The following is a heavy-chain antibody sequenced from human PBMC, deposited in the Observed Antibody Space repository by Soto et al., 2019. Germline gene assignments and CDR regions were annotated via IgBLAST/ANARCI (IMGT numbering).Heavy chain of an antibody. D-gene: IGHD3-9*01. CDR2: IYYSGST. Sequence: PSETLSLTCTVSGGSISSSSYYWGWIRQPPGKGLEWIGSIYYSGSTYYNPSLKSRVTISVDTSKNQFSLKLSSVTAADTAVYYCATRKDYDILTGYDYWGQGTLVTVSS. V-gene: IGHV4-39*01. CDR1: GGSISSSSYY. J-gene: IGHJ4*02. CDR3: ATRKDYDILTGYDY.